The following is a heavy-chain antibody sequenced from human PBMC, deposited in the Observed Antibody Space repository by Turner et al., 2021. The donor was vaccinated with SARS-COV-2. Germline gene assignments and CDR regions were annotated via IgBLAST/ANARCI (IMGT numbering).Heavy chain of an antibody. J-gene: IGHJ3*01. D-gene: IGHD4-17*01. CDR3: ARDPRVPAVTNVSDAFDL. V-gene: IGHV1-69*18. Sequence: KLVQSGSAVKKPGSSVRVSCKASGCTLSRNAFSWLRQAPGQGLEWLGIITPMSGSSVYAQRFEDRLTIPADESTRTVYMELSSLGSEDTAVYFCARDPRVPAVTNVSDAFDLWGQGTMVAVSS. CDR1: GCTLSRNA. CDR2: ITPMSGSS.